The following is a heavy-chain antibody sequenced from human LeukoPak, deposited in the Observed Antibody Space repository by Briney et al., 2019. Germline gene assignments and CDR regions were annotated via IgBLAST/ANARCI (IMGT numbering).Heavy chain of an antibody. CDR2: ISYDGSNK. CDR1: GFTFSSYA. D-gene: IGHD3-10*01. Sequence: GGSLRLSCAASGFTFSSYAMHWVRQAPGKGLEWVAVISYDGSNKYYADSVKGRFTISRDNSKNTLYLQMNSLRAEDTAVYYCARYDGSGSYYKGPPDYWGRGTLVTVSS. CDR3: ARYDGSGSYYKGPPDY. J-gene: IGHJ4*02. V-gene: IGHV3-30-3*01.